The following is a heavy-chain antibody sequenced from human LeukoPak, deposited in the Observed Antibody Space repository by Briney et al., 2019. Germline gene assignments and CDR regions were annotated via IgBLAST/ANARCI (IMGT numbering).Heavy chain of an antibody. V-gene: IGHV3-7*01. J-gene: IGHJ6*03. CDR1: GFTFSSNW. D-gene: IGHD3-10*01. Sequence: GGSLRLSCAAPGFTFSSNWMSWVRQAPGKGLEWVANIKQDGSEKYNVDSVKGRFTISRDNAKNSLYLQMNSLRAEDTAVYYCARVPGSGSYYYMDVWGKGTTVTISS. CDR3: ARVPGSGSYYYMDV. CDR2: IKQDGSEK.